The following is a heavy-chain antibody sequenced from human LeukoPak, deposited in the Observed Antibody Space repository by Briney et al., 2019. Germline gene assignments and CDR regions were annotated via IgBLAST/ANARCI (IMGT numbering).Heavy chain of an antibody. CDR3: VKDLGFGMIVPRGFHY. D-gene: IGHD3-22*01. V-gene: IGHV3-9*01. J-gene: IGHJ4*02. CDR1: GFTFDDYA. CDR2: ISWSSDNF. Sequence: GGSLRLSCAASGFTFDDYAMHWVRQAPGKGLEWVSGISWSSDNFVYADSVKGRFTISRDNAKKSLYLEMNGLRAEDTAMYYCVKDLGFGMIVPRGFHYWGQGTLVSVSS.